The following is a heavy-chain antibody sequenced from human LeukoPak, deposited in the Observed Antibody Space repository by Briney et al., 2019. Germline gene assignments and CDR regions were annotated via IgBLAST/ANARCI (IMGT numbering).Heavy chain of an antibody. D-gene: IGHD6-19*01. V-gene: IGHV4-4*07. Sequence: SETLSLTCTVSGVSSNSYYWSWLRQPAGKGLEWIGRIYTSGNTNYNPSLKSRVTMSVDTSKNQFSLKVSSVTAADTAVYYCARRASGRSGRDHWGQGTLVTVSS. CDR3: ARRASGRSGRDH. CDR1: GVSSNSYY. CDR2: IYTSGNT. J-gene: IGHJ4*02.